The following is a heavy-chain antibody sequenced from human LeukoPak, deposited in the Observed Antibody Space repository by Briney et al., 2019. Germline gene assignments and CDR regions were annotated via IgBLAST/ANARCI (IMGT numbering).Heavy chain of an antibody. V-gene: IGHV3-30*18. Sequence: GGSLRLSCAASGFNFSDYAIHWVRQTPGKGLEWVAVISYDGIKTYYVGSVKGRFTISRDNSRSTLYLRMSSLRRDDTAAYYCAKGGGVTDYYPFIGQYFAVWGRGTLVTVSA. CDR1: GFNFSDYA. D-gene: IGHD3-10*01. CDR2: ISYDGIKT. CDR3: AKGGGVTDYYPFIGQYFAV. J-gene: IGHJ2*01.